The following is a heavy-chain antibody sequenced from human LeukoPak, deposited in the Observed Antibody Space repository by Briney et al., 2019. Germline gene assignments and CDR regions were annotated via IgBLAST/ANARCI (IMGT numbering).Heavy chain of an antibody. J-gene: IGHJ4*02. CDR1: GYTSTNYV. D-gene: IGHD2-21*01. Sequence: ASVKVSCKASGYTSTNYVVHWVRPPPGRRREWMGWIKAGNGDTKYSRNFQGRVTITRDTSASTAYMELSSLTSEDTALYYCARDDCGATCYPGGYWGQGTLVTVSS. V-gene: IGHV1-3*01. CDR2: IKAGNGDT. CDR3: ARDDCGATCYPGGY.